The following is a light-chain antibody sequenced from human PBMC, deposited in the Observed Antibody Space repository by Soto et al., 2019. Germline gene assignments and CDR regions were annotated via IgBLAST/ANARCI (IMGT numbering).Light chain of an antibody. CDR2: AAS. Sequence: DIQMAQSPSSLSASLGDSVTITCRASQSISSYLNWYQQKPGKAPKLLIYAASNLQSGVPSRFSGSGSGTDFTLTITSLQPEDFAAYYCQQSYSTLATFGQGTRLEIK. V-gene: IGKV1-39*01. CDR3: QQSYSTLAT. J-gene: IGKJ5*01. CDR1: QSISSY.